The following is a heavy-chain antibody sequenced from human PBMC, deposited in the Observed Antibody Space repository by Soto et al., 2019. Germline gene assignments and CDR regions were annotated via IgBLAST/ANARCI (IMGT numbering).Heavy chain of an antibody. V-gene: IGHV4-34*01. J-gene: IGHJ4*02. CDR2: INHSGST. CDR1: GGSFSGYY. D-gene: IGHD3-10*01. CDR3: ARGSHLAITIFRGVREARFHY. Sequence: QVQLQQWGAGLLKPSETLSLTCAVYGGSFSGYYWSWIRQPPGKGLEWIGEINHSGSTNYNPSLNSRVTISVDTSNNQFSLKLSSVTAADTAVYYCARGSHLAITIFRGVREARFHYWCQGTLVTVSS.